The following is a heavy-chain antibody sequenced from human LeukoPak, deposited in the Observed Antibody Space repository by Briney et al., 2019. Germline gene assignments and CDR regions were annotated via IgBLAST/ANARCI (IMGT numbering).Heavy chain of an antibody. CDR2: ISGSGGST. CDR3: AKVGIWDSAISGLDD. Sequence: GGSLRLSCAASGFTFSSYAMSWVRQAPGKGLEWVSAISGSGGSTYYADSVKGRFTISRDNSKNTLYLQMNSLRAEDTAVYYCAKVGIWDSAISGLDDWGQGTLVTVSS. J-gene: IGHJ4*02. V-gene: IGHV3-23*01. D-gene: IGHD5-18*01. CDR1: GFTFSSYA.